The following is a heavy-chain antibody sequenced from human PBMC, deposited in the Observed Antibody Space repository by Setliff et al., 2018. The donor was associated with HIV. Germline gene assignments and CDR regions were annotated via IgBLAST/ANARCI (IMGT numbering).Heavy chain of an antibody. D-gene: IGHD4-17*01. V-gene: IGHV1-69*13. CDR2: IIPIFGTA. CDR3: ARGTYTDYEVGDY. Sequence: SVKVSCKASGGTGGSFSRNAISWVRQAPGQGLEWMGGIIPIFGTANYAQKFQGGVTITADESTSTAYMELSSLRYEDTAVYYCARGTYTDYEVGDYWGQGTLVTVSS. CDR1: GGTGGSFSRNA. J-gene: IGHJ4*02.